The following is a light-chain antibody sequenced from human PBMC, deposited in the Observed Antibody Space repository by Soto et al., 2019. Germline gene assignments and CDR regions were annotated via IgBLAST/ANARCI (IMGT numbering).Light chain of an antibody. CDR2: AAS. J-gene: IGKJ3*01. V-gene: IGKV1-39*01. CDR1: QTIARY. Sequence: DIQMTQSPSPLSASVGDRIIITCRASQTIARYINWFQQKSGQPPKLLVYAASTLRHGVPSRFSASGSGSDFTRTINSLQPEDLATYYCQQSYYAPFNFGPGTKVDIK. CDR3: QQSYYAPFN.